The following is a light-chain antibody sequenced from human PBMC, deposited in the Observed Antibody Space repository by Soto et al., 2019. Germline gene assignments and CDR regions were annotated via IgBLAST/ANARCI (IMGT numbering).Light chain of an antibody. CDR1: NSDVGLYNF. CDR3: SSYGGSNSVI. J-gene: IGLJ2*01. Sequence: QSALTQPPSASGSPGQSVTISCTGTNSDVGLYNFVSWYQQHPGNAPKLMIYEVTKRPSGVPDRFSGSKSGNTASLTVSGLLAEDEADYYCSSYGGSNSVIFGGGTKLTV. V-gene: IGLV2-8*01. CDR2: EVT.